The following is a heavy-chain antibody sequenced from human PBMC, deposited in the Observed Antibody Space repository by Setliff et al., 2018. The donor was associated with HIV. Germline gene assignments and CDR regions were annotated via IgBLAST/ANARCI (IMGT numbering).Heavy chain of an antibody. Sequence: ASVKVSCKASGYTFTIYGITWVRQAPGQGLEWMGWICGYNGKTNYAQKYQDRVTMTTNISTSMAYMEVRGLTSDDTAVYYCARRVIAVPGTDDAFDIWGHGTMVTVS. CDR3: ARRVIAVPGTDDAFDI. CDR2: ICGYNGKT. CDR1: GYTFTIYG. J-gene: IGHJ3*02. D-gene: IGHD6-19*01. V-gene: IGHV1-18*01.